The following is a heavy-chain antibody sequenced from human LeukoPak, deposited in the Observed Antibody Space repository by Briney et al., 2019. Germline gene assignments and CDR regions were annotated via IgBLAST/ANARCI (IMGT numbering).Heavy chain of an antibody. CDR1: RYTFTGYY. Sequence: ASVKVSCKASRYTFTGYYMHWVRQAPGQGLEWMGWIYPNSGGTNYAQKFQGRVTMTRDTSISTAYMELSRLRSDDTAVYYCARSDQFHYYMDVWGKGITVTVSS. CDR3: ARSDQFHYYMDV. CDR2: IYPNSGGT. V-gene: IGHV1-2*02. D-gene: IGHD2-2*01. J-gene: IGHJ6*03.